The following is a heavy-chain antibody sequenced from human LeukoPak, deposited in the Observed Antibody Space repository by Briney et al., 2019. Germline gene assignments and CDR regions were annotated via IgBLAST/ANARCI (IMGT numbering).Heavy chain of an antibody. CDR3: ARGAPLAVAGPDAFDI. Sequence: ASVKVSCKASGYTFTSYYMHWLRQAPGQGLEWMGIINPSGGSTSYAQKFQGRVTMTRDTSTSTVYMELSSLRSEDTAVYYCARGAPLAVAGPDAFDIWGQGTMVTVSS. D-gene: IGHD6-19*01. CDR2: INPSGGST. CDR1: GYTFTSYY. V-gene: IGHV1-46*01. J-gene: IGHJ3*02.